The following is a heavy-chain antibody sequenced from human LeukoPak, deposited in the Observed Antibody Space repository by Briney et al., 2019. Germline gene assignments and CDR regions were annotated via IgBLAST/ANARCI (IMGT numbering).Heavy chain of an antibody. V-gene: IGHV1-2*02. CDR2: INPNSGGT. D-gene: IGHD2-2*01. J-gene: IGHJ4*02. Sequence: GASVKVSCRAPGYTFTGYYMHWVRQAPGQGLEWMGWINPNSGGTNYAQKSQGRVTMTRDTSISTAYMELSRLRSDDTAVYYCARVQYCSSTSCYAILDYWGQGTLVTVSS. CDR3: ARVQYCSSTSCYAILDY. CDR1: GYTFTGYY.